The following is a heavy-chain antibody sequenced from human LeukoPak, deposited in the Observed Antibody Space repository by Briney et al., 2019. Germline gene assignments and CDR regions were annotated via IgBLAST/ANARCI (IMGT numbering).Heavy chain of an antibody. CDR3: ARDRGVTTPDY. J-gene: IGHJ4*02. V-gene: IGHV3-53*01. D-gene: IGHD2-21*02. CDR2: IYSGGST. CDR1: GVTVSNNY. Sequence: GGSLRLSCAASGVTVSNNYMSWVRQAPGKGLEWVSVIYSGGSTYYADSVKGRFTISRDDSKNTLYLQMGSLRAEDTALYYCARDRGVTTPDYWGQGTLVTVSS.